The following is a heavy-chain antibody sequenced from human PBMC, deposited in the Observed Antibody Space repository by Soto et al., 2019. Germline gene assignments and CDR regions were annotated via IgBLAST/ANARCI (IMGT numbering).Heavy chain of an antibody. CDR2: INPSTGGT. V-gene: IGHV1-2*04. J-gene: IGHJ4*02. CDR1: GYTFTDYY. CDR3: ARAGYDSSGSYSDY. Sequence: QVQLVQSGAEVKKPGASVKVSCKASGYTFTDYYMYWVRQAPGQGLEWMGWINPSTGGTNYAHTFQGWVTMTRDTSIRTAYMELSRLKSDDTAVYYCARAGYDSSGSYSDYWGQGTLVTVSS. D-gene: IGHD3-22*01.